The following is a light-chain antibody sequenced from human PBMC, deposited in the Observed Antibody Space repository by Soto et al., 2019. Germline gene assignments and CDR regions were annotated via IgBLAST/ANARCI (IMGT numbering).Light chain of an antibody. CDR3: QQANSFPIT. J-gene: IGKJ5*01. CDR2: AAS. V-gene: IGKV1-12*01. CDR1: QDISSW. Sequence: DIQMTQSPSSVSASVLDRVAITCLASQDISSWLAWYQQKPGKAPKLLIYAASSLQSGVPSRFSGSGSGTDFTLTISSLQPEDFATYYCQQANSFPITFGQGTRLEIK.